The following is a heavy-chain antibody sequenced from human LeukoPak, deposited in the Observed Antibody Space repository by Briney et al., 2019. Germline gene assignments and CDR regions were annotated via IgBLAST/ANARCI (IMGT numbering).Heavy chain of an antibody. V-gene: IGHV3-23*01. D-gene: IGHD3-10*01. CDR1: GFTLSSYA. CDR3: AKDIWFGELLNIDY. J-gene: IGHJ4*02. Sequence: GGSLRLSCAASGFTLSSYAMSWVRQAPGKGLEWVSAISGSGGSTYYADSVKGRFTISRDNSKNTLYLQMNSLRAEDTAVYYCAKDIWFGELLNIDYWGQGTLVTVSS. CDR2: ISGSGGST.